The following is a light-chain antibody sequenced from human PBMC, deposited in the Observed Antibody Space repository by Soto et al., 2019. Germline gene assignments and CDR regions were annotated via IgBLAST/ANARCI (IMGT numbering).Light chain of an antibody. CDR1: QSISSW. CDR3: QQYNSSPWT. J-gene: IGKJ1*01. V-gene: IGKV1-5*03. CDR2: KAS. Sequence: DIQMTQSPSTLSASVGDRVTITCRASQSISSWLAWYQQKPGKAPKLLIYKASSLASGVPSRFSGSGSGTEFTLTISSLQPDDFATYYCQQYNSSPWTFGQGTKVEIK.